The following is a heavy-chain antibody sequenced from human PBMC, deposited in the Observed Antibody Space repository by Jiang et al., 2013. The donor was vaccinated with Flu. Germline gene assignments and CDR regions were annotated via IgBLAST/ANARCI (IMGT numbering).Heavy chain of an antibody. D-gene: IGHD6-13*01. V-gene: IGHV4-39*01. CDR3: ARHGRIAAPGTPYDAFDI. CDR2: IYYSGST. CDR1: GGSISNY. Sequence: LLKPSETLSLTCTVSGGSISNYWGWIRQPPGKGLEWIGSIYYSGSTYYNPSLKSRLTISVDSSKNHFSLKLSSVTAADTAMYYCARHGRIAAPGTPYDAFDIWGQGTMVSVSS. J-gene: IGHJ3*02.